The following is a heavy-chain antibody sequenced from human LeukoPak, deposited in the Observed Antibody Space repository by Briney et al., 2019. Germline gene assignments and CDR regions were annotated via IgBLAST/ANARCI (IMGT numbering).Heavy chain of an antibody. V-gene: IGHV3-30-3*01. CDR1: GFTFNSYT. CDR3: ARDGWDY. J-gene: IGHJ4*02. CDR2: ISYDGSNK. Sequence: GGSLRLSCAVSGFTFNSYTMSWVRQAPGKGLEWVAVISYDGSNKYYADSVKGRFTISRDNSKNTLYLQMNSLRAEDTAVYYCARDGWDYWGQGTLVTVSS. D-gene: IGHD2-15*01.